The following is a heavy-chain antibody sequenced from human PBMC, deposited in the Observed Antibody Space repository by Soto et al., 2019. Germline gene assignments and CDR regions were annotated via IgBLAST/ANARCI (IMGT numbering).Heavy chain of an antibody. D-gene: IGHD2-2*01. Sequence: SETLSLTCAVYGGSLSGYYWSWIRQPPGKGLEWIGEINHSGSTNYNPSLKSRVTISVDTSKNQFSLKLSPMTAADTAVYYCARGVYCSSTSCYWGMDVWGQGTTVTVSS. CDR3: ARGVYCSSTSCYWGMDV. J-gene: IGHJ6*02. CDR2: INHSGST. CDR1: GGSLSGYY. V-gene: IGHV4-34*01.